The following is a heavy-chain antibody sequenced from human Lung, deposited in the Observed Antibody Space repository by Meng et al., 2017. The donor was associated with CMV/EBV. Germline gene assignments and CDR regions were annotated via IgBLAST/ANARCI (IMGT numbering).Heavy chain of an antibody. CDR3: ARMATYYYYGLDV. V-gene: IGHV2-26*01. CDR2: IFSNDEK. Sequence: SGXXLVXPTETLTLTCNVSGFSLNNGRMRVSWIRQPPGKALEWLAHIFSNDEKSYSTSLKSRLTISKDSPRSQVVLTMTNMDPVDTGTYYCARMATYYYYGLDVWXQGTTVTVSS. J-gene: IGHJ6*02. CDR1: GFSLNNGRMR.